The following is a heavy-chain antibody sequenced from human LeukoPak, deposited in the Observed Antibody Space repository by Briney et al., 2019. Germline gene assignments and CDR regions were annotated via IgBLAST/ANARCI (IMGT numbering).Heavy chain of an antibody. CDR2: ISSSSSYI. D-gene: IGHD6-13*01. CDR1: GFTFSSYS. V-gene: IGHV3-21*01. CDR3: ARDQVAAAALDAFDI. J-gene: IGHJ3*02. Sequence: GGSLRLSCAASGFTFSSYSMNWVRQAPGKWLEWVSSISSSSSYIYYADSVKGRFTISRDNAKNSLYLQMNSLRAEDTAVYYCARDQVAAAALDAFDIWGQGTVVTVSS.